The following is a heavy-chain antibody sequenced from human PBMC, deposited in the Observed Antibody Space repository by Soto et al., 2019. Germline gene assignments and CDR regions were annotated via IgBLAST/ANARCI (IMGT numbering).Heavy chain of an antibody. Sequence: HPGGSLRLSCAASGFTVSSNYMSWVRQAPGKGLEWVSVIYSGGSTYYADSVKGRFTISRDNSKNTLYLQMNSLRAEDTAVYYCARDMGSGNFGSGTYYNVDAFDIWGQGTVVTVSS. CDR2: IYSGGST. D-gene: IGHD3-10*01. CDR1: GFTVSSNY. V-gene: IGHV3-66*01. J-gene: IGHJ3*02. CDR3: ARDMGSGNFGSGTYYNVDAFDI.